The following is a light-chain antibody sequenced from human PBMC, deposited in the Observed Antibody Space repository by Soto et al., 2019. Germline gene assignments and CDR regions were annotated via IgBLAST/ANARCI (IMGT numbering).Light chain of an antibody. J-gene: IGLJ3*02. CDR2: ENN. Sequence: QSVLTQPPSVSAAPGQTVTISCSGSSSNIGNNYVSWYQQLPGTAPKLLIYENNKRPSGIPDRFSGSKSGTSATLGITGLQTGDEADYCCGTWDSSLSAGLFGGGTKLTVL. V-gene: IGLV1-51*02. CDR3: GTWDSSLSAGL. CDR1: SSNIGNNY.